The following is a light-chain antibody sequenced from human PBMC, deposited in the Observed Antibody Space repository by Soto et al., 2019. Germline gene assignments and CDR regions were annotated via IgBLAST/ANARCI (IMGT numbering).Light chain of an antibody. V-gene: IGLV2-14*01. CDR3: SSYTSSSTVV. CDR1: SSDVGGYNH. CDR2: DVS. Sequence: QSALTQPASVSGSPGQSITISCTGTSSDVGGYNHVSWYQQHPGKVPKLMIRDVSNRPSGVSNRFSGSKSGNTASLTISVLQTEDEADYYCSSYTSSSTVVFGGGTKLTVL. J-gene: IGLJ2*01.